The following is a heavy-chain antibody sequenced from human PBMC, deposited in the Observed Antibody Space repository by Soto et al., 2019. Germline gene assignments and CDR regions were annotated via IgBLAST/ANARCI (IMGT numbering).Heavy chain of an antibody. J-gene: IGHJ3*02. CDR3: ARLSSTDYYYDSSGYYYALGAFDI. V-gene: IGHV1-69*01. Sequence: QVQLVQSGAEVKKPGSSVKVSCKASGGTFSSYAISWVRQAPGQGLEWMGGIIPIFGTANYAQKFQGRVTITADESTSTAYMELSSLRSEDTAVYYCARLSSTDYYYDSSGYYYALGAFDIWGQGTMVTVSS. CDR2: IIPIFGTA. D-gene: IGHD3-22*01. CDR1: GGTFSSYA.